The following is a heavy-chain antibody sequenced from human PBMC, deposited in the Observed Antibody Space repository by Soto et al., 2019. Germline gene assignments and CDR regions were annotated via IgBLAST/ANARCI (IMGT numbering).Heavy chain of an antibody. J-gene: IGHJ3*02. CDR1: GGSISSYY. CDR3: ARDYWAAYYYDSSGYFDI. CDR2: IYCSGST. Sequence: PSETLSLTCTVSGGSISSYYWSWIRQPPGKGLEWIGYIYCSGSTNYNPSLKSRVTISVDTSKNQFSLKLSSVTAADTAVYYCARDYWAAYYYDSSGYFDIWGHGTMVTVSS. D-gene: IGHD3-22*01. V-gene: IGHV4-59*01.